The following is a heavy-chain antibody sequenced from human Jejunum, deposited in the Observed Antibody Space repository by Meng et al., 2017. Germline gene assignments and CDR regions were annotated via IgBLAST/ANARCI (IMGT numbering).Heavy chain of an antibody. CDR3: AKDLVGVAY. Sequence: GESLKISCAASGFTFSDYTMSWVRQAPGKGLEWVSTISGSGGSTYYADSVKGRFTISRDNSKNTLYLQVNSLRAEDTAIYYCAKDLVGVAYWGQGTPVTVSS. D-gene: IGHD1-26*01. CDR2: ISGSGGST. V-gene: IGHV3-23*01. CDR1: GFTFSDYT. J-gene: IGHJ4*02.